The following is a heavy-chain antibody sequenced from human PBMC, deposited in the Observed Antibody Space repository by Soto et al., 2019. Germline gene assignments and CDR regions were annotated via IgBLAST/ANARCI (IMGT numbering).Heavy chain of an antibody. J-gene: IGHJ4*02. Sequence: WGSLRLSCSTSGFTFITYAINLGRQSPFKWLEWVSALSGSGGTTYYADSVRGRFTISRDNSKNTLFLQMSSLRAEDTALYYCAKQRAGYGSGSDTFYFDFWGQGTLVTVSS. CDR2: LSGSGGTT. CDR1: GFTFITYA. D-gene: IGHD3-10*01. CDR3: AKQRAGYGSGSDTFYFDF. V-gene: IGHV3-23*01.